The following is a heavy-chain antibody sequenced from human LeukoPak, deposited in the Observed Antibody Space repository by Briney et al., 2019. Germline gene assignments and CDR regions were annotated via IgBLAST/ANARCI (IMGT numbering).Heavy chain of an antibody. CDR3: ARARYNWNDNQYYYYYMDV. D-gene: IGHD1-1*01. CDR2: IYPGDSDT. Sequence: GESLKISCKGSGYSFTSYWIGWVRQMPGKGLEWMGIIYPGDSDTRYSPSFQGQVTISADKSISTAYLQWSSLKASDTAMYYCARARYNWNDNQYYYYYMDVWGKGTTVTVSS. J-gene: IGHJ6*03. CDR1: GYSFTSYW. V-gene: IGHV5-51*01.